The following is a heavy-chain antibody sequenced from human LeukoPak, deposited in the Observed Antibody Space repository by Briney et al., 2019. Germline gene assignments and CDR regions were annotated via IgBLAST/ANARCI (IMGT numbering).Heavy chain of an antibody. D-gene: IGHD1-26*01. J-gene: IGHJ3*02. CDR2: IYYSGST. V-gene: IGHV4-61*05. CDR3: ARSKDSGSYPDAFDI. Sequence: PSETLSLTCTVSGDSISSSTYSTTYYWGWIRQPPGKGLEWIGYIYYSGSTNYNPSLKSRVTISVDTSKNQFSLKLSSVTAADTAVYYCARSKDSGSYPDAFDIWGQGTMVTVSS. CDR1: GDSISSSTYSTTYY.